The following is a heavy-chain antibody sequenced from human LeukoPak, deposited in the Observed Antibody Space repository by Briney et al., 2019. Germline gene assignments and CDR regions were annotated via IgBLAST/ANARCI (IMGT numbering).Heavy chain of an antibody. CDR1: GFTFSSYA. J-gene: IGHJ4*02. CDR2: ISGSGGSS. Sequence: PGGSLRLSCAASGFTFSSYAMSWVRQAPGKGLEWVSAISGSGGSSYYADSVKGRFTISRDNSKNTLYLQMNSLRAEDTAVYYCAKLRYFDWLLGTPFDYWGQGTLVTVSS. V-gene: IGHV3-23*01. CDR3: AKLRYFDWLLGTPFDY. D-gene: IGHD3-9*01.